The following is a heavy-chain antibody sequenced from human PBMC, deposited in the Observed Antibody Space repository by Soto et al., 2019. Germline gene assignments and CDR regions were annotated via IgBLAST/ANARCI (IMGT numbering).Heavy chain of an antibody. CDR3: ASLGSGYEVDY. Sequence: QVQLVESGGGVVQPGRSLRLSCAASGFTFSSYGMHWVRQAPGKGLEWVAVIWYDGSNKYYADSVKGRFTISRDNSKNTLYLQMNSLRAEDTAVYYCASLGSGYEVDYWGQGTLVTVSS. V-gene: IGHV3-33*01. CDR1: GFTFSSYG. J-gene: IGHJ4*02. D-gene: IGHD5-12*01. CDR2: IWYDGSNK.